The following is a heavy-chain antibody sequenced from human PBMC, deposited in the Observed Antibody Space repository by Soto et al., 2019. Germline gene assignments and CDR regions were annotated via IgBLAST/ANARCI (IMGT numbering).Heavy chain of an antibody. CDR1: GYTFSNFA. D-gene: IGHD1-26*01. J-gene: IGHJ5*02. V-gene: IGHV1-3*01. CDR2: INPGNGNT. Sequence: ASVKVSCKASGYTFSNFAMHWVRQAPGQRLEWMGWINPGNGNTKYSQTFQGRVTITRDTSASTAYMELSSLRSEDTAVYYCARGGGRRIIVRYYDNWFDPWGQGTLVTVSS. CDR3: ARGGGRRIIVRYYDNWFDP.